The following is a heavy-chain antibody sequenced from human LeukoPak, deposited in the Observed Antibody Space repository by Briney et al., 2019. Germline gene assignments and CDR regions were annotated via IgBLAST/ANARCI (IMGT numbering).Heavy chain of an antibody. V-gene: IGHV4-39*01. J-gene: IGHJ4*02. D-gene: IGHD3-22*01. CDR3: ARHVAYYDSSGYYPGY. CDR2: SYYSGST. CDR1: VHAISSSNYH. Sequence: SSETRSLTSTVSVHAISSSNYHWRASPPPPEDGLKWRGSSYYSGSTYYNPSLKSRVTISVDTSKTQFSLKLCSVTASGPAVYYCARHVAYYDSSGYYPGYWGQGTLVTVSS.